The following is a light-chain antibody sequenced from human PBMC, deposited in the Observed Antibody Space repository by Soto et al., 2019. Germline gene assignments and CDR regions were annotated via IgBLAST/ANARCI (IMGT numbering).Light chain of an antibody. CDR2: EVS. V-gene: IGLV2-14*03. J-gene: IGLJ1*01. Sequence: QSALTQPASVFGSPGQSITISCTGTSSDVGGYNFVSWYQQHPGKAPKLMIYEVSSRPSGVSNRFSGSKSGNTASLTISGRQPEDEADYYCSSYTPSSTLVFGTGTKLTVL. CDR3: SSYTPSSTLV. CDR1: SSDVGGYNF.